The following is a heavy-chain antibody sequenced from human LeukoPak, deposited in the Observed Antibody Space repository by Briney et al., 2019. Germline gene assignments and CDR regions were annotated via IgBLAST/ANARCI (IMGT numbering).Heavy chain of an antibody. CDR3: ARGPYGDYGHDY. D-gene: IGHD4-17*01. J-gene: IGHJ4*02. V-gene: IGHV4-59*01. CDR2: IYYSGST. CDR1: GGSISSYY. Sequence: SGPTLVKPSETLSLTCTVTGGSISSYYWSWIRQPPGKGLEWIGYIYYSGSTNYNPSLKSRVTISVDTSKNQFSLKLSSVTAADTAVYYCARGPYGDYGHDYWGQGTLVTASS.